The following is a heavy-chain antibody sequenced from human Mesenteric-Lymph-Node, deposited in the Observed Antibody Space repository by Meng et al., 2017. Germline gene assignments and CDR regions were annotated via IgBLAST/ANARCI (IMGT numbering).Heavy chain of an antibody. V-gene: IGHV4-31*03. D-gene: IGHD1-14*01. Sequence: QVQLQESGPGLVKPSQTLALTCTVSGGSVSSGGYYWTWIRQHPGKGLEWFGHIYYSGSTFYNPSLKRRVIISIDTSKNQFSLNLRSVTAADTAVYYCARDPTGGEDHQRVWGQGTLVTVSS. J-gene: IGHJ4*02. CDR3: ARDPTGGEDHQRV. CDR2: IYYSGST. CDR1: GGSVSSGGYY.